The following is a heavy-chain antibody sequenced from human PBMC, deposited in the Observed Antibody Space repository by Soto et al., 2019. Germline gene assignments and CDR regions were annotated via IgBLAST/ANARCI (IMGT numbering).Heavy chain of an antibody. CDR3: ARERYQVISDGMDV. J-gene: IGHJ6*02. D-gene: IGHD2-2*01. Sequence: ASLKVSCKASGYTFTGYYIHWVREAPGQGLEWMGWINPQTGGTSYAQKFQGRVTLSRDTSINTAYLELSRLTFDDAAVYFCARERYQVISDGMDVWGQGTTVNVSS. V-gene: IGHV1-2*02. CDR1: GYTFTGYY. CDR2: INPQTGGT.